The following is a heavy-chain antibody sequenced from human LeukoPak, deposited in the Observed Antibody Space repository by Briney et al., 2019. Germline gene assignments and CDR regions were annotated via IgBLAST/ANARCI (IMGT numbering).Heavy chain of an antibody. J-gene: IGHJ6*03. D-gene: IGHD3-10*01. CDR3: ARRLKRMLRGVIRRNSDYYSCYYMDV. CDR2: IYYSGST. Sequence: SETLSLTCTVSGGSISSSSYYWGWIRQPPGKGLEWIGSIYYSGSTYYNPSLKSRVTISVDTSKNQFSLKLNSVNAADTAVYYCARRLKRMLRGVIRRNSDYYSCYYMDVWSKGSTVTISS. CDR1: GGSISSSSYY. V-gene: IGHV4-39*07.